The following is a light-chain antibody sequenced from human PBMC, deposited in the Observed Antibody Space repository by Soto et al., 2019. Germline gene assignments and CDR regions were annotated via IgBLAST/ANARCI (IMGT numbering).Light chain of an antibody. CDR2: KAS. CDR1: QSISTW. V-gene: IGKV1-5*03. Sequence: DIQMTQSPSTLSASVGDRVTITCRASQSISTWLAWYQQKPGKAPKLLIYKASSLESGVPSRFSGSGSGTEFTLTISSQQPDDFATYYCQQYINRWTFGQGTKVEI. CDR3: QQYINRWT. J-gene: IGKJ1*01.